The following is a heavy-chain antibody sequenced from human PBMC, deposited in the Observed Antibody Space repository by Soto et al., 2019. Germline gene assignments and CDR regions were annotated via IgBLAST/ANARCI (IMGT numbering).Heavy chain of an antibody. D-gene: IGHD5-12*01. V-gene: IGHV4-39*01. CDR2: IYYSGST. J-gene: IGHJ4*02. CDR1: GGSISSSSYY. Sequence: QLQLQESGPGLVKPSETLSLTCTVSGGSISSSSYYWGWIRQPPGKGLEWIGSIYYSGSTYYNPSLKSRVTISGDTSKNQFSLKLSSVTAADTAVYYCARLGGIVATVNFDYWGQGTLVTVSS. CDR3: ARLGGIVATVNFDY.